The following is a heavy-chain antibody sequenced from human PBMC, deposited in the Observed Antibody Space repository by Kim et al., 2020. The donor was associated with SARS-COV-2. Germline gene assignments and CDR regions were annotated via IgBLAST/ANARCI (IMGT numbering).Heavy chain of an antibody. Sequence: ASVKVSCKTSGYAFTSYYIHWVRQAPGQGLEWMGIINPSGVTISYAQEFHGILTLTRDTPATTVYMELSSLQSDDTAVYYCARDEGVAVAGTYGMDVWGQ. CDR3: ARDEGVAVAGTYGMDV. D-gene: IGHD6-19*01. CDR2: INPSGVTI. J-gene: IGHJ6*01. CDR1: GYAFTSYY. V-gene: IGHV1-46*01.